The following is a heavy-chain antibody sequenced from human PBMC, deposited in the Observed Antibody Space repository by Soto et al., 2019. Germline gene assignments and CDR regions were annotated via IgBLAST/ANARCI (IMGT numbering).Heavy chain of an antibody. CDR1: GASISTSSDF. V-gene: IGHV4-39*01. CDR3: ARQVTIAVAGGDHYYGMDV. Sequence: SETLSLTCSVSGASISTSSDFWGWIRQAPGKGLEWIGSIYYSGSTYYNPSLKSRVTISVDTSKNQFFLKLSSVTAADTAVYYCARQVTIAVAGGDHYYGMDVWGQGTTVTVSS. D-gene: IGHD6-19*01. J-gene: IGHJ6*02. CDR2: IYYSGST.